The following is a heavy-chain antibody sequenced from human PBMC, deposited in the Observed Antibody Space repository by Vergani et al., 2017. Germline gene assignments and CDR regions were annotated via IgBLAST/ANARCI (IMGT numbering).Heavy chain of an antibody. CDR2: MYHSGST. Sequence: QVRLQESGPGLVKPSETLSLTCSVSGGSMSGYYWSWTRQPPGKELEWIGYMYHSGSTNYNPSLETRVTISGDTSKNQFSLKLNSVTAADTAVYYCASQDDHNGNPGAFDIWGQGTKVTVSS. D-gene: IGHD4-23*01. J-gene: IGHJ3*02. CDR3: ASQDDHNGNPGAFDI. CDR1: GGSMSGYY. V-gene: IGHV4-59*01.